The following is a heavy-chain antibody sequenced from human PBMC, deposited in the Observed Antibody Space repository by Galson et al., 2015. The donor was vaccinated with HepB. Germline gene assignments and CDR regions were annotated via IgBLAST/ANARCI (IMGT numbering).Heavy chain of an antibody. CDR1: GFTFSSYG. D-gene: IGHD1-26*01. CDR2: ISYDGSNK. CDR3: AKDPEWEPRYYFDY. Sequence: SLRLSCAASGFTFSSYGMHWVRQAPGKGLEWVAVISYDGSNKYYADSVKGRFTISRDNSKNTLYLQMNSLRAEDTAVYYCAKDPEWEPRYYFDYWGQGTLVTVSS. J-gene: IGHJ4*02. V-gene: IGHV3-30*18.